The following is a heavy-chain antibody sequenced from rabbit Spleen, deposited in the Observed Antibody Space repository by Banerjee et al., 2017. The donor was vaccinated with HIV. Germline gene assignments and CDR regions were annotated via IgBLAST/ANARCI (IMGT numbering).Heavy chain of an antibody. J-gene: IGHJ4*01. CDR3: ARETSSGWGVLLYYFNL. Sequence: EQLEESGGGLVKPEGSMTLTCTASGFSFSSRYYMCWVRQAPGKGLEWIACIYDGSSGDTYYASWAKGRFTISKTSSTTVTLQMTSLTAADPATYFCARETSSGWGVLLYYFNLWGPGTLVTVS. CDR1: GFSFSSRYY. V-gene: IGHV1S45*01. CDR2: IYDGSSGDT. D-gene: IGHD4-1*01.